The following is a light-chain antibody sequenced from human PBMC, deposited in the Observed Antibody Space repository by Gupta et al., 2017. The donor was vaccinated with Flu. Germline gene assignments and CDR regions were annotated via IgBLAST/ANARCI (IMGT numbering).Light chain of an antibody. CDR2: SAS. J-gene: IGKJ2*01. V-gene: IGKV1-39*01. CDR3: QQSYSSPHT. CDR1: QTIDSY. Sequence: DIQMTQSPSSLSASVGDRVIITCRASQTIDSYLIWYQQKPGKAPKLLIYSASSLQIGVPSRFIGSGSGTDFTLTIRSLQPDDFATYYCQQSYSSPHTFGQGTKLEMK.